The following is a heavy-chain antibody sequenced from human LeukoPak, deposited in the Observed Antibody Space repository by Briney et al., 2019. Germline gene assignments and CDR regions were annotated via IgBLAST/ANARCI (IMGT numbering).Heavy chain of an antibody. CDR3: AKGGANNLYYFDY. CDR1: GFTFSSYA. Sequence: GGSLRLSCAASGFTFSSYAMHWVRQAPGKGLEWVAVISYDGSNKYYADSVKGRFTISRDNSKNTLYLQMNSLRAEDTAVYYCAKGGANNLYYFDYWGQGTLVTVSS. J-gene: IGHJ4*02. D-gene: IGHD1-26*01. CDR2: ISYDGSNK. V-gene: IGHV3-30-3*01.